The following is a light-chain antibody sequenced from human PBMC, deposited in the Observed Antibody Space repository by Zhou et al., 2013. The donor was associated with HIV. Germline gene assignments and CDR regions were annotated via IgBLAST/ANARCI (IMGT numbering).Light chain of an antibody. Sequence: PGERATLSCRASQSVSSYLAWYQQKPGQAPRLLIYDASNRATGIPARFSGSGSGTDFTLTISSLEPEDFAVYYCQQRSKFGQGTKVEIK. CDR1: QSVSSY. CDR2: DAS. J-gene: IGKJ1*01. CDR3: QQRSK. V-gene: IGKV3-11*01.